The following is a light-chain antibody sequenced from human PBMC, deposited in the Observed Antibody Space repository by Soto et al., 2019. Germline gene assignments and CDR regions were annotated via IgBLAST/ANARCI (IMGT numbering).Light chain of an antibody. Sequence: DIQMTQSPSTLSASVGDRVTITCRASQSISSWLAWYQQKPGKAPKLLIYDASSLESGVPSRFSGSGSGTEFTLTSISLQPDDFATYYCQQYNSYPITFGQGTRLEI. CDR2: DAS. CDR1: QSISSW. J-gene: IGKJ5*01. V-gene: IGKV1-5*01. CDR3: QQYNSYPIT.